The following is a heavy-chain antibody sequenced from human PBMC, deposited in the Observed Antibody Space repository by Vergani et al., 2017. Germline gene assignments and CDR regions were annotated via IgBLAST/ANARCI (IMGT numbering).Heavy chain of an antibody. D-gene: IGHD1-26*01. Sequence: QVQLVESGGGVVQSGRSLRLSCAASGFTFSSYVMHWVRQAPGKGLEWVAVISYDGSNKYYADSVKGRFTISRDNSKNTLYLQMNSLRAEDTAVYYCAKTQRPRKSYGGAFDIWGQGTMVTVSS. J-gene: IGHJ3*02. CDR1: GFTFSSYV. V-gene: IGHV3-30*18. CDR2: ISYDGSNK. CDR3: AKTQRPRKSYGGAFDI.